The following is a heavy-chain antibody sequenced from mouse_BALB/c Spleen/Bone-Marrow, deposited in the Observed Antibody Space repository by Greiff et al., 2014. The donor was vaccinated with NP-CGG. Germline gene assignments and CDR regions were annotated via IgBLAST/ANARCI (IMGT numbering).Heavy chain of an antibody. D-gene: IGHD2-10*02. CDR1: GYSFTGYT. CDR3: SRGSMVTRNNEMAY. V-gene: IGHV1-18*01. Sequence: VHVQQSGPELVKPGTSMKISCKASGYSFTGYTMNWVKQTLGKNLEWIGLINPYNGGSSYNQKFKGKATLTVDKSSSTAYMELLSLTSEYSAADFCSRGSMVTRNNEMAYWGQGTLVTVSS. J-gene: IGHJ4*01. CDR2: INPYNGGS.